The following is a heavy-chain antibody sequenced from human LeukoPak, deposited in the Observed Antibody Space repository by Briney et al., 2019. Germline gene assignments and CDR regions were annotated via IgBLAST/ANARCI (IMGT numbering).Heavy chain of an antibody. Sequence: SVKVSCKASGGTFSSYAISWVRQAPGQGLEWMGGIIPIFGTANYAQKFQGRVTITTDESTSTAYMELSSLRSEDTAVNYCARVSLPDRYSYGHLDYWGQGTLVTVSS. CDR2: IIPIFGTA. V-gene: IGHV1-69*05. CDR1: GGTFSSYA. J-gene: IGHJ4*02. D-gene: IGHD5-18*01. CDR3: ARVSLPDRYSYGHLDY.